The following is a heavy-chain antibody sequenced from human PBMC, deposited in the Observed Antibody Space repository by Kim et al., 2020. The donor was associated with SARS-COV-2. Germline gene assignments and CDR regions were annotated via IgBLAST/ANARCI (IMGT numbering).Heavy chain of an antibody. CDR2: IYYSGST. V-gene: IGHV4-59*08. J-gene: IGHJ4*02. CDR3: ARQNTFSPTKYDFWSGYYTGYFDY. CDR1: GGSISSYY. Sequence: SETLSLTCTVSGGSISSYYWCWIRHPPAQGLEWIGYIYYSGSTNYNSSLKSRVTISVDTSKNQFSLKLSSVTAADTAVYYCARQNTFSPTKYDFWSGYYTGYFDYWGQGTLVTVSS. D-gene: IGHD3-3*01.